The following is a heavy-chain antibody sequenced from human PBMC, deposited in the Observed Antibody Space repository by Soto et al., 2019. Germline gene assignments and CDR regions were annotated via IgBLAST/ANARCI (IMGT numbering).Heavy chain of an antibody. Sequence: QVQLVQSGAEVKKPGASVKVSCKASGYTFTSYGISWVRQAPGQGLEWMGGISAYNGNTNYARKLQGRVTMTTDTSTRTAYMELRSLRSNHTAVSYCARGDPPSMNGGQGTLVTVSS. CDR2: ISAYNGNT. D-gene: IGHD1-1*01. CDR3: ARGDPPSMN. CDR1: GYTFTSYG. V-gene: IGHV1-18*01. J-gene: IGHJ4*02.